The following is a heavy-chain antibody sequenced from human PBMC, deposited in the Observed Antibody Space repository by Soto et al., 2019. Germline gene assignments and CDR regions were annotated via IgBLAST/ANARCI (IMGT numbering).Heavy chain of an antibody. CDR2: IYYSGST. CDR3: ARSVVAGTGWFDP. Sequence: PSETLSLTCTVSGGSISSYYWSWIRQPPGKGLEWIGYIYYSGSTNYNPSLKSRVTMSVDKSKNQFSLKLSSVTAADTAVYYCARSVVAGTGWFDPWGQGTLVTVSS. CDR1: GGSISSYY. V-gene: IGHV4-59*12. J-gene: IGHJ5*02. D-gene: IGHD6-19*01.